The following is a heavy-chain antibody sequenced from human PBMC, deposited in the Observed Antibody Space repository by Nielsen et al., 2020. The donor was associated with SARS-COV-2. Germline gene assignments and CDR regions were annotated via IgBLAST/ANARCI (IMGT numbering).Heavy chain of an antibody. CDR3: ARAGLNYYGSGSYYNGGPGDFDY. V-gene: IGHV1-69*06. Sequence: WVRQAPGQGLEWMGGIIPIFGTANYAQKFQGRVTITADKSTSTAYMELSSLRSEDTAVYYCARAGLNYYGSGSYYNGGPGDFDYWGQGTLVTVSS. D-gene: IGHD3-10*01. CDR2: IIPIFGTA. J-gene: IGHJ4*02.